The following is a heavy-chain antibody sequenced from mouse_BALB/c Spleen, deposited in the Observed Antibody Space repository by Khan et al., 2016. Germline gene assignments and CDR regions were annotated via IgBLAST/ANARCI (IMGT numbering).Heavy chain of an antibody. D-gene: IGHD2-4*01. V-gene: IGHV3-2*02. CDR2: ISYSGST. CDR3: ARFDYDRGHFDY. CDR1: GYSITSDYA. J-gene: IGHJ2*01. Sequence: EVQLQESGPGLVKPSQSLSLTCTVSGYSITSDYAWNWIRQFPGNKLEWMGYISYSGSTSYNPSLKSRISITRDTSKNQFFLQLNSVTTEDTATXSCARFDYDRGHFDYWGQGTTLTVSS.